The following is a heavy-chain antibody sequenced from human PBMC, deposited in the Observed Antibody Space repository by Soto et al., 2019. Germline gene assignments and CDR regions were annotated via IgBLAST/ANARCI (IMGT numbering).Heavy chain of an antibody. D-gene: IGHD5-18*01. V-gene: IGHV3-23*01. CDR2: ISTGGGST. CDR3: AKHLRTQLWPFFDS. J-gene: IGHJ4*02. CDR1: GFTFSSYA. Sequence: XGSLRLSCAASGFTFSSYAMSWVRQAPGKGLEWVSVISTGGGSTYNAASVRGRFTVSRDNSKNTLYLQMNSLRAEDTAIYYCAKHLRTQLWPFFDSWGQGTLVTVSS.